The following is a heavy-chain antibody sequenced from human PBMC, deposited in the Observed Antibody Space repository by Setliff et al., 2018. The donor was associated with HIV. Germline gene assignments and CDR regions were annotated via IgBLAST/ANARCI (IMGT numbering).Heavy chain of an antibody. V-gene: IGHV4-31*03. CDR3: VRAEYSSSSDWFAP. Sequence: SETLSLTCTVSGGSISSEGYYWSWIRQHPGKGLEWIGYIYYSGNTYYSPSLTSRLTISVDTSKNQFSLKLRSVTAADTAVYYCVRAEYSSSSDWFAPWGQGALVTVSS. D-gene: IGHD6-6*01. J-gene: IGHJ5*02. CDR1: GGSISSEGYY. CDR2: IYYSGNT.